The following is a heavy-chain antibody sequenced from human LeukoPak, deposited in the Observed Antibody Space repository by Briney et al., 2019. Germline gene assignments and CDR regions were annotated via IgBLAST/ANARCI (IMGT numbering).Heavy chain of an antibody. Sequence: GASVKVSCKASGYTFTSYDINWVRQATGQGLEWMGWMNPNSGNTGYAQKFQGRVTMTRNTSISTAYMELSSLRSEDTAVYYCARLGYCSGGSCSFDAFDIWGQGTMVTVSS. J-gene: IGHJ3*02. CDR3: ARLGYCSGGSCSFDAFDI. D-gene: IGHD2-15*01. CDR2: MNPNSGNT. CDR1: GYTFTSYD. V-gene: IGHV1-8*01.